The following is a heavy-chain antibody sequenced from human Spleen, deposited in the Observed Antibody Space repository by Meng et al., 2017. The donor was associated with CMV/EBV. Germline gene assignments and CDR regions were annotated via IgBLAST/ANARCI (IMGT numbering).Heavy chain of an antibody. Sequence: QVQLQESGPGLVKPSQTLSLTCAAYGGSFSGYYWSWIRQPPGKGLEWIGRIYTSGSTNYNPSLKSRVTMSVDTSKNQFSLKLSSVTAADTAVYYCAREGYYDSSGPIGYWGQGTLVTVSS. CDR1: GGSFSGYY. J-gene: IGHJ4*02. D-gene: IGHD3-22*01. CDR3: AREGYYDSSGPIGY. CDR2: IYTSGST. V-gene: IGHV4-4*07.